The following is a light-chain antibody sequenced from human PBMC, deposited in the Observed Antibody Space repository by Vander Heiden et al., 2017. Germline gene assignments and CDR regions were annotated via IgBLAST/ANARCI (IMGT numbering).Light chain of an antibody. CDR2: GAS. J-gene: IGKJ4*01. Sequence: IVLTQSPATMSLSPGESATLSCMASQSVSGYLAWYQQNPGQAPRLLIYGASNSATGIPARFSGSGSGTYFTLTISSLDPDDFAVYYCQHRRNWPLTFGGGTKVEIK. CDR3: QHRRNWPLT. V-gene: IGKV3-11*01. CDR1: QSVSGY.